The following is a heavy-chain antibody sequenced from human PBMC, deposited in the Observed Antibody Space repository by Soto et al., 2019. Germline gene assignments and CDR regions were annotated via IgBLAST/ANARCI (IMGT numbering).Heavy chain of an antibody. CDR3: VRGWYNEVWEYYFDY. CDR2: INAGNGNT. D-gene: IGHD1-20*01. J-gene: IGHJ4*02. Sequence: ASVKVSCKASGYTFTGYAMHWVRQAPGQRLEWMGWINAGNGNTKYSQKFQGRVTITRDTSASTAYMELSSLRVEDTAVYYCVRGWYNEVWEYYFDYWGQGTLVTVSS. V-gene: IGHV1-3*01. CDR1: GYTFTGYA.